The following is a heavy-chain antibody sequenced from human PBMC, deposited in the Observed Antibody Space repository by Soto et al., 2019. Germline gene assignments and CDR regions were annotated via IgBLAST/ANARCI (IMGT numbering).Heavy chain of an antibody. CDR1: GFTFSSYS. CDR2: ISSSSSYI. Sequence: EVQLVESGGGLVKPGGSLRLSCAASGFTFSSYSMNWVRQAPGKGLEWVSSISSSSSYIYYADSVKGRFTISRDNVKNSLYLKMNSMRAEDTAVYYCARAYYDSSALRCYYYYYGMDVWGQETTVTVSS. V-gene: IGHV3-21*01. D-gene: IGHD3-22*01. CDR3: ARAYYDSSALRCYYYYYGMDV. J-gene: IGHJ6*02.